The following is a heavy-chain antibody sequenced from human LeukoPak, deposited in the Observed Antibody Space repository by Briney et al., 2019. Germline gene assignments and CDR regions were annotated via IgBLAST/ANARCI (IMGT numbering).Heavy chain of an antibody. J-gene: IGHJ5*02. D-gene: IGHD3-16*02. Sequence: GGSLRLSCAASGFTFSGYPIHWVRQAPGKGLEWVAVISYDGSNKYYADSVKGRFTISRDNSKNTLYQQMNSLRAEDTAVYYCARDGDDYIWGSYRNSNWFDPWGQGTLVTVSS. CDR3: ARDGDDYIWGSYRNSNWFDP. CDR2: ISYDGSNK. V-gene: IGHV3-30-3*01. CDR1: GFTFSGYP.